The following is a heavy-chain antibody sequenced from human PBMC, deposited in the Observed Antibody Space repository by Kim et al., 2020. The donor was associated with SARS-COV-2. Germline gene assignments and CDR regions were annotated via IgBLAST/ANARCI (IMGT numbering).Heavy chain of an antibody. J-gene: IGHJ4*02. Sequence: GGSLRLSCAASGFSLSNYWMNWVRQAPGKGLEWVTNIKQDGSTKNYLDSVKGRFTISRDNAKNSLYLQMNSLSAEDTAVYYCARHPLDNSAYLDYWGQGTQVTVSS. V-gene: IGHV3-7*03. CDR3: ARHPLDNSAYLDY. CDR2: IKQDGSTK. CDR1: GFSLSNYW. D-gene: IGHD6-25*01.